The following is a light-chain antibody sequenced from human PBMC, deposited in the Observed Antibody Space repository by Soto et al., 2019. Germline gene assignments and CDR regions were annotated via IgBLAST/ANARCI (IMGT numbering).Light chain of an antibody. CDR2: DAS. CDR3: QKRKNWPPLT. V-gene: IGKV3-11*01. J-gene: IGKJ4*01. Sequence: ETVLTQSPATLSLSPGDTATLSCRASHSVDIYVAWYQQKPGQAPRLLIYDASNRATGIPARFSGSGSGTDFTLTISRLEPEDFAVYYCQKRKNWPPLTFGGGTKVEI. CDR1: HSVDIY.